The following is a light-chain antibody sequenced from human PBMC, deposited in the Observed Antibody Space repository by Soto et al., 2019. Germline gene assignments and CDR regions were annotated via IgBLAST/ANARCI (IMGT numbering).Light chain of an antibody. V-gene: IGKV3-15*01. CDR2: GAS. Sequence: EIVVTQSPAILSVSPGERVTLSCRASQSVLTNLAWYQQKLGQAPRLLIYGASTRATGVPARFSGSGSGTEFTLTISSLEPEDSAVYYCQQRSNWPATFGPGTRWIS. J-gene: IGKJ3*01. CDR1: QSVLTN. CDR3: QQRSNWPAT.